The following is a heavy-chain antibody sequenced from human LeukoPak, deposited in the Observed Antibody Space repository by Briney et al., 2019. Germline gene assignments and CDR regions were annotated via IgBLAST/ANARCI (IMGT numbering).Heavy chain of an antibody. CDR1: GGSISSNY. J-gene: IGHJ4*02. V-gene: IGHV4-4*08. Sequence: SETLSLTCTVSGGSISSNYWSWIRQPPGKGLEWIGYIYPSGSTNYNPSLKSRVTISVDTSKNQFSLKLSSVTAADTALYFCARRVYGDPLGYYDSWGQGTLVTVSS. D-gene: IGHD4-17*01. CDR3: ARRVYGDPLGYYDS. CDR2: IYPSGST.